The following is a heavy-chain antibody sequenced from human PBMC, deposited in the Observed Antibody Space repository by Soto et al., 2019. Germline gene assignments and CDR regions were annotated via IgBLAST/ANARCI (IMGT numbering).Heavy chain of an antibody. CDR2: IYYSGST. Sequence: SETLSLTCTVSGGSISSGGYYWSWIRQHPGKGLEWIGYIYYSGSTYYNPSLKSRVTISVDTSKNQFSLKLSSVTAAETAVYYCARDRRVANRMTNRGLHAFDIWGQGTMVTVSS. V-gene: IGHV4-31*03. D-gene: IGHD5-12*01. CDR1: GGSISSGGYY. J-gene: IGHJ3*02. CDR3: ARDRRVANRMTNRGLHAFDI.